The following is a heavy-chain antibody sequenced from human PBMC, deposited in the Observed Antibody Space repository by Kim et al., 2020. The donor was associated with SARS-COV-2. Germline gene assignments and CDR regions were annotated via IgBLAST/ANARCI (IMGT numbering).Heavy chain of an antibody. CDR2: ISGSGGST. V-gene: IGHV3-23*01. J-gene: IGHJ6*02. CDR3: AKAIGVPAYYDILTGYYHDYCYYGMDV. CDR1: GFTFSSYA. Sequence: GGSLRLSCAASGFTFSSYAMSWVRQAPGKGLEWVSAISGSGGSTYYADSVKGRFTISRDNSKNTLYLQMNSLRAEDTAVYYGAKAIGVPAYYDILTGYYHDYCYYGMDVWGQGTTVTVSS. D-gene: IGHD3-9*01.